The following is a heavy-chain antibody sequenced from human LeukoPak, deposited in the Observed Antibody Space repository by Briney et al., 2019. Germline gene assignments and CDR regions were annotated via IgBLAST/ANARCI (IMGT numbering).Heavy chain of an antibody. CDR2: ISGSGGST. D-gene: IGHD2-2*01. J-gene: IGHJ2*01. CDR1: GFTFSSYA. CDR3: AKDIVVVPAPVGYFDL. Sequence: GGSLRLSCAASGFTFSSYAMSWVRQAPGKGLEWVSGISGSGGSTYYADSVKGRFTISRDNSKNTEYLQMNSLRAEDTAVYYCAKDIVVVPAPVGYFDLWGRGPLVAVSS. V-gene: IGHV3-23*01.